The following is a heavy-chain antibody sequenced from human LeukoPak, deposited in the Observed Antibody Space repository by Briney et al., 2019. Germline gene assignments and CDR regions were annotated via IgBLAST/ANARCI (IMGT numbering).Heavy chain of an antibody. V-gene: IGHV4-39*07. CDR2: IYYSGST. Sequence: SETLSLTCTVSGGSISSSSYYWGWIRQPPGKGLEWIGSIYYSGSTYYNPSLKSRVTISVDTSKNQFSLKLSSVTAADTAVYYCARVDPIPLDYGSGSYQGRGAFDIWGQGTMVTVSS. CDR1: GGSISSSSYY. D-gene: IGHD3-10*01. J-gene: IGHJ3*02. CDR3: ARVDPIPLDYGSGSYQGRGAFDI.